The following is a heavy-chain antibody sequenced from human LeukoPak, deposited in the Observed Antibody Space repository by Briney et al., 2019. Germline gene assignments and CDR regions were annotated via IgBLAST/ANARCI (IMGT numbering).Heavy chain of an antibody. V-gene: IGHV1-18*01. Sequence: GASVKVSFKASGYTFRNYGIGWVRQAPGQGLEWMGWISAYNGNTNYAQKFQGRVSMTTDTSTSTAFMELRSLRFDDTAVYYCARGGSGWSRDSWGQGTLVTVSS. D-gene: IGHD6-19*01. CDR2: ISAYNGNT. CDR1: GYTFRNYG. CDR3: ARGGSGWSRDS. J-gene: IGHJ4*02.